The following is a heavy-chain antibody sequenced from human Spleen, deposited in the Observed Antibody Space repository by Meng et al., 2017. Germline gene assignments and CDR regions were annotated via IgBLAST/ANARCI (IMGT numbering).Heavy chain of an antibody. J-gene: IGHJ5*02. D-gene: IGHD3-10*01. CDR3: ASQVFSGLNWFGP. CDR2: IYHSGST. V-gene: IGHV4-4*02. Sequence: HLQDSGPEPVNLSGTLSLPVVGSGGSTRNTNGGRWVRQPPGKALQWIGEIYHSGSTNYNPSLKRRVTMSVDKSKNQSSLKLSSVTAADTAVYYCASQVFSGLNWFGPWGQGTLVTVSS. CDR1: GGSTRNTNG.